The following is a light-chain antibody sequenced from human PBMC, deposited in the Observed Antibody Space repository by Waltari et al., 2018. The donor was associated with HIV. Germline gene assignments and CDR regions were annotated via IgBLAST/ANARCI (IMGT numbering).Light chain of an antibody. Sequence: QFVLTQPPSASGTPGQRVTISCSGSSSNIGRSYVYWYQQVPGTAPKLLIYSSNHRPSGVPDRFSGSKSGTSASLAISGLRSEDEADYYCAAWDDSLSGYVFGTGTKVTVL. V-gene: IGLV1-47*01. J-gene: IGLJ1*01. CDR1: SSNIGRSY. CDR2: SSN. CDR3: AAWDDSLSGYV.